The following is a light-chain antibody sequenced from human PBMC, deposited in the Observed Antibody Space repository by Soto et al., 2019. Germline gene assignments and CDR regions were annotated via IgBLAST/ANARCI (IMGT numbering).Light chain of an antibody. CDR3: CSYTTTSTFV. J-gene: IGLJ2*01. Sequence: QSALTQPASVSGSPGQSITISCTGTSSDVGGYNYVSWYQQHPGKVPKLMIYEVFRRPSGISDRFSGSKSGNTASLTISGLQAEDEADYDCCSYTTTSTFVFGGGTKLTVL. CDR1: SSDVGGYNY. V-gene: IGLV2-14*03. CDR2: EVF.